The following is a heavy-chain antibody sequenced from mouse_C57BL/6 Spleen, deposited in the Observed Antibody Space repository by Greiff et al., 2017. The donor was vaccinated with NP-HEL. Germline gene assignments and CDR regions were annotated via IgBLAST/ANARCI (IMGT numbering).Heavy chain of an antibody. D-gene: IGHD3-2*02. CDR3: ARSRLRRDYAMDY. Sequence: VQLKESVAELVRPGASVKLSCTASGFNIKNTYMHWVKQRPEQGLEWIGRIDPANGNTKYAPKFQGKATITADTSSNTAYLQLSSLTSEDTAIYYCARSRLRRDYAMDYRGQGTSVTVSS. J-gene: IGHJ4*01. CDR1: GFNIKNTY. CDR2: IDPANGNT. V-gene: IGHV14-3*01.